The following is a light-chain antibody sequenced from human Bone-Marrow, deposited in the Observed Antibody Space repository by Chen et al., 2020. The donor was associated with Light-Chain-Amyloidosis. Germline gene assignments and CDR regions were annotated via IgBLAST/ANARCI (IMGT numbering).Light chain of an antibody. Sequence: SYVLTQAPSVSVAPGQTARIPCGGNSIGSKNVNWYHQKPGQAPVLVVYDDSDRPSGTPERFSGSNSGNTATLTISRVEAGDEADYYCQVWDTTSDLPVFGGGTKLTVL. CDR1: SIGSKN. CDR3: QVWDTTSDLPV. J-gene: IGLJ3*02. V-gene: IGLV3-21*02. CDR2: DDS.